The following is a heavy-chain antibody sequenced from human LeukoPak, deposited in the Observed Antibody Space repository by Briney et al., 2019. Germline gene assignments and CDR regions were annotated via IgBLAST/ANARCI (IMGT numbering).Heavy chain of an antibody. CDR2: INYSGST. CDR3: ARRVTTLDYFDF. D-gene: IGHD3-10*02. J-gene: IGHJ4*02. CDR1: GGSISSSSYY. V-gene: IGHV4-39*01. Sequence: PSETLSLTCTVSGGSISSSSYYWGWIRQPPGKGLEWIGSINYSGSTYYNPSLKSRVTISVDTSKNQFSLKLGSVTAADTAVYYCARRVTTLDYFDFWGQGTLVPVSS.